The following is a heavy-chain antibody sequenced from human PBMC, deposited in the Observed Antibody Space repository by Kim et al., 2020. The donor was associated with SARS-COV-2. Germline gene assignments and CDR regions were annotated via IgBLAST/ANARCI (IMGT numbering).Heavy chain of an antibody. V-gene: IGHV3-21*01. J-gene: IGHJ4*02. Sequence: GGSLRLSCAASGFSFSSYSMNWVRQAPGKGLEWVSSISSDSDYIYYGDSVKGRFTVSRDNAKESLFLQMNSLRAEDSGPYYCTRETVTTVTGDYWGQGTLVTVSS. CDR1: GFSFSSYS. CDR2: ISSDSDYI. D-gene: IGHD4-17*01. CDR3: TRETVTTVTGDY.